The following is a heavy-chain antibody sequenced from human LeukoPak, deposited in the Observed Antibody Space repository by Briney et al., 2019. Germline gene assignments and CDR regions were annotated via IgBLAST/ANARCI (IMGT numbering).Heavy chain of an antibody. V-gene: IGHV3-30*02. CDR1: GFIFSSYG. D-gene: IGHD5-12*01. CDR3: AKDRVKRGYSGYDYGPADY. Sequence: GGSLRLSCAASGFIFSSYGMHWVRQAPDKGLEWVAFTRYDGSRKYYADSVKGRFTISRDNSKNTLYLQMNSLRAEDTAVYYCAKDRVKRGYSGYDYGPADYWGQGTLVTVSS. CDR2: TRYDGSRK. J-gene: IGHJ4*02.